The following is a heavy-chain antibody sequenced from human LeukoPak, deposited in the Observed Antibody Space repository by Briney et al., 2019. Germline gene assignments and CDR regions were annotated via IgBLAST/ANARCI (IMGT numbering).Heavy chain of an antibody. Sequence: SETLSLTCTVSGGSISSSSYYWGWIRQPPGKGLEWIGSIYYSGSTYYNPSLKSLVTISVDTSKNQFSLKLSSVTAADTAVYYCARWGGAVAGTSAFDIWGQGTMVTVSS. CDR1: GGSISSSSYY. V-gene: IGHV4-39*07. D-gene: IGHD6-19*01. J-gene: IGHJ3*02. CDR3: ARWGGAVAGTSAFDI. CDR2: IYYSGST.